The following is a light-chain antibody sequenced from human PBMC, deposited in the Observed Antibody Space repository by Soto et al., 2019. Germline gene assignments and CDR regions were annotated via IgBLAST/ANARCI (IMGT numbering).Light chain of an antibody. J-gene: IGLJ1*01. CDR2: DVS. Sequence: QSVLTQPASVSGSPGQSITISCTGTSSDVGGYNYVSWYQQHPGKAPKLMIYDVSNRPSGVSNRFSGSKSGNTASLTISGLQAEDEADYYCSSYTSSSTVYYVFGTVTKVNV. CDR1: SSDVGGYNY. V-gene: IGLV2-14*01. CDR3: SSYTSSSTVYYV.